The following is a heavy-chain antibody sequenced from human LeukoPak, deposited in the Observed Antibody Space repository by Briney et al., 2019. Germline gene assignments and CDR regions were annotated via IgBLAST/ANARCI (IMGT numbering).Heavy chain of an antibody. D-gene: IGHD3-3*01. CDR3: ARGIDFWSGYYQDY. CDR2: IYYSGST. V-gene: IGHV4-31*03. J-gene: IGHJ4*02. Sequence: KSSETLSLTCTVSGGSISSGGYYWSWIRQHPGKGLEWIGYIYYSGSTYYNPSLKSRVTISVDTSKNQFSLKLSSVTAADTAVYYCARGIDFWSGYYQDYWGQGTLVTVSS. CDR1: GGSISSGGYY.